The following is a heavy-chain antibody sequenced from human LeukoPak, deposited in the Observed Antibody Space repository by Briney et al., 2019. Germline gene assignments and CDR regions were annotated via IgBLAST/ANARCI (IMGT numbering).Heavy chain of an antibody. Sequence: PGRSLRLPCAASGFTSSSYGMHWVRQAPGKGLEWVAVISYDGSNKYYADSVKGRFTISRDNSKNTLYLQMNSLRAEDTAVYYCAKQYFDWFFDYWGQGTLVTVSS. CDR1: GFTSSSYG. CDR2: ISYDGSNK. CDR3: AKQYFDWFFDY. D-gene: IGHD3-9*01. V-gene: IGHV3-30*18. J-gene: IGHJ4*02.